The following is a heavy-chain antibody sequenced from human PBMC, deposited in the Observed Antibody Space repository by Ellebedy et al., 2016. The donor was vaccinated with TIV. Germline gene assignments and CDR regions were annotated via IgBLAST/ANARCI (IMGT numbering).Heavy chain of an antibody. CDR3: ARRYFDY. CDR2: IKQDAILR. V-gene: IGHV3-7*03. Sequence: RGSLRLSCAASGFTFSNYWMSWVRQAPGKGLEWVANIKQDAILRYYVDSVKCRFSISRDNAKNSIYLQMNGLRAEDTAVYYCARRYFDYWGQGTLVTVSS. CDR1: GFTFSNYW. J-gene: IGHJ4*02.